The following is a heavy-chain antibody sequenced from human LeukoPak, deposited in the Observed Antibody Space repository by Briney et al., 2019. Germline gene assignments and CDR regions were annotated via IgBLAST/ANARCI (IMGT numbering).Heavy chain of an antibody. Sequence: GGSLRLSCAASGFTVSNYYMSWVRQVPGKGLEWVSVIYSGGSAYSADSVKGRFTMSRDNSQNTLYLQMNSLRAEDTAVYYCARMVTGWPNWIDPWGQGTLVTVSS. CDR3: ARMVTGWPNWIDP. D-gene: IGHD6-19*01. J-gene: IGHJ5*02. V-gene: IGHV3-66*01. CDR2: IYSGGSA. CDR1: GFTVSNYY.